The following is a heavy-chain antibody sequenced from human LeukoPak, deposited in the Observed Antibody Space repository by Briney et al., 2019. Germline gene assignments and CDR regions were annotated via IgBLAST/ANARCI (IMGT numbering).Heavy chain of an antibody. Sequence: ASVKLSCKVSGYTLTELSMHWVRQAPGKGLECMGGFDPEDGETIYAQKFEGRVTMTEDTSTDTAYRELSSLRSEDAAVLYCATGGAVAGDYYFDYWGQRTLVTVSS. CDR1: GYTLTELS. D-gene: IGHD6-19*01. V-gene: IGHV1-24*01. CDR3: ATGGAVAGDYYFDY. J-gene: IGHJ4*02. CDR2: FDPEDGET.